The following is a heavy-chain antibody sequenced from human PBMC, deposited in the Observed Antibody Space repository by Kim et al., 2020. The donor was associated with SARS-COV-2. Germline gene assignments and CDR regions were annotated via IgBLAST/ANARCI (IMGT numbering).Heavy chain of an antibody. D-gene: IGHD3-10*01. V-gene: IGHV1-18*01. CDR3: ARDNVLLWFGESRPPHY. CDR1: GYTFTSYG. CDR2: ISAYNGNT. Sequence: ASVKVSCKASGYTFTSYGISWVRQAPGQGLEWMGWISAYNGNTNYAQKIQGRVTMTTDTSTSTAYMELRSLTSDDTAVYYCARDNVLLWFGESRPPHYRGQGALVTVSS. J-gene: IGHJ4*02.